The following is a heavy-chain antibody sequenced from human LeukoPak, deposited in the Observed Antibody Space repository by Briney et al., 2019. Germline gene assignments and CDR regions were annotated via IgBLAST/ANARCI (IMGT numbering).Heavy chain of an antibody. CDR2: INPNSGGT. CDR1: GYSFTVYY. Sequence: ASVKVSCKISGYSFTVYYIHWVRQAPGQGFVWLGWINPNSGGTNYAQMFQDSVSMTRDTSINTAYMELSSLRLDDTAVYYCARGVAPAGRRLDPWGQGTLITVSS. D-gene: IGHD2-15*01. J-gene: IGHJ5*02. CDR3: ARGVAPAGRRLDP. V-gene: IGHV1-2*02.